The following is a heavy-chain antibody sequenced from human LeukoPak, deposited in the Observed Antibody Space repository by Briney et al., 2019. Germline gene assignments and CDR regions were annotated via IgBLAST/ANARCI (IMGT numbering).Heavy chain of an antibody. J-gene: IGHJ4*02. Sequence: SETLSLTCTVSGGSISSYYWSWIRQPPGKGLEWIAYIYYSGSTNYNPSLKSRVTISVDTSKNQFSLKLSSVTAADTAVYYCARGLMVRGWESFDFWGQGTLVTVSS. CDR2: IYYSGST. D-gene: IGHD3-10*01. CDR1: GGSISSYY. CDR3: ARGLMVRGWESFDF. V-gene: IGHV4-59*12.